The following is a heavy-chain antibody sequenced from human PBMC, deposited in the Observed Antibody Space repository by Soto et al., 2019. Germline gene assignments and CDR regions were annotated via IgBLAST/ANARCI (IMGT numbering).Heavy chain of an antibody. CDR2: IGESGTPT. D-gene: IGHD2-2*01. CDR3: ARYIPGGRYYGMDV. Sequence: EVQLLESGGGLVQPGGSLRLSCAASGFTFSNYAMKWVRQAPGKGLEWVSLIGESGTPTYYADSVKGRFTISRDNSGNTLFLEMYSLRAEDTAVYYCARYIPGGRYYGMDVWGQGTTVTVSS. CDR1: GFTFSNYA. V-gene: IGHV3-23*01. J-gene: IGHJ6*02.